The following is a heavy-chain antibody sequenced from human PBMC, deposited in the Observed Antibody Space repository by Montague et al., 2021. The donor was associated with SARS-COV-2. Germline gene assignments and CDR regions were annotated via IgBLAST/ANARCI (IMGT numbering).Heavy chain of an antibody. CDR3: ARDSDYYDSSAGYYYGMDV. J-gene: IGHJ6*02. CDR2: IYNSGTT. V-gene: IGHV4-59*01. D-gene: IGHD3-22*01. CDR1: GDSISSYY. Sequence: SETLSLTCTVSGDSISSYYWNWIRQPPGKGLEWIGYIYNSGTTNYNPSVKSRVTISVDTSKNQFSLKLNSVTAADTAVYYCARDSDYYDSSAGYYYGMDVWGQGTTVTVSS.